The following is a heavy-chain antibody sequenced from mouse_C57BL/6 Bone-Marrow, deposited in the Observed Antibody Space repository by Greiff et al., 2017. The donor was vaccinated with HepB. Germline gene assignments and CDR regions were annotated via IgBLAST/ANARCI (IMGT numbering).Heavy chain of an antibody. J-gene: IGHJ1*03. D-gene: IGHD6-5*01. CDR3: ARYSYRYFDV. CDR1: GYTFTSYW. Sequence: QVQLQQPGAELVKPGASVKLSCKASGYTFTSYWMQWVKQRPGQGLEWIGEIDPSDSYTNYNQKFKGKATLTVDTSSSTAYMQHSSLTSEDSAVYYCARYSYRYFDVWGTGTTVTGSS. CDR2: IDPSDSYT. V-gene: IGHV1-50*01.